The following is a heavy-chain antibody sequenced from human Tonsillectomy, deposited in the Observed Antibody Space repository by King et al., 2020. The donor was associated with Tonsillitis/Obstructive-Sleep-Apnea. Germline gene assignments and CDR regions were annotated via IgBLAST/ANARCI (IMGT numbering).Heavy chain of an antibody. CDR2: IYYSGST. Sequence: QLQESGPRLVKPSETLSLTCTVSGAPISSYYWSWIRQPPGKGLEWIGYIYYSGSTNYNPSLKSRVTISVDTSKNQFSLKLSSVTAADTAVYYCARWDNWNLDYWGQGTLVTVSS. D-gene: IGHD1-20*01. CDR1: GAPISSYY. V-gene: IGHV4-59*01. J-gene: IGHJ4*02. CDR3: ARWDNWNLDY.